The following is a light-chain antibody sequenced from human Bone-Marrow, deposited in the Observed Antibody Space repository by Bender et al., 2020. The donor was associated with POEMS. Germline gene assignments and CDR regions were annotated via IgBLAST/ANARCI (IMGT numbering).Light chain of an antibody. V-gene: IGLV2-23*02. CDR2: DVT. Sequence: QSALAQPASVSGSPGQSITISCTGTSTDVGNYNLVSWYQQHPGKAPKLMIYDVTPRPSGASNRFSGSKSGNTASLTISGLQAEDEADYSCCSYAGSSSYVFGTGTKVTVL. CDR3: CSYAGSSSYV. CDR1: STDVGNYNL. J-gene: IGLJ1*01.